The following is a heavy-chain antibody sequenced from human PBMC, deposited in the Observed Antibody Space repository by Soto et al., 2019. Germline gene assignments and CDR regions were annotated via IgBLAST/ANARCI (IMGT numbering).Heavy chain of an antibody. Sequence: QVALQESGPGLVKPSQTLSLPCTVSVGAINSGDYFWGWIRQPPGQGLGWIGYIYYSASTDYNPARKSRVTRSVDTTENQLSLMLTSVTAADPAVYYCAARGYGDSGYYYARRGMDVWGRGTTVTVS. CDR1: VGAINSGDYF. V-gene: IGHV4-30-4*01. J-gene: IGHJ6*02. D-gene: IGHD3-22*01. CDR3: AARGYGDSGYYYARRGMDV. CDR2: IYYSAST.